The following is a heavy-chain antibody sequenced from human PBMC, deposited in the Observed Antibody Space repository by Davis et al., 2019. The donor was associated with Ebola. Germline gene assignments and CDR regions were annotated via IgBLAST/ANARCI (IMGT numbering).Heavy chain of an antibody. D-gene: IGHD6-13*01. V-gene: IGHV4-34*01. CDR1: GESFSGYY. Sequence: GSLRLSCAVYGESFSGYYWTWIRQPPGKGLEWIGEINHSGSTNYNPSLKSRLIISIDTSKNQFSLQLNSVTAADTAVYYCARGDLGGKQLVYWGQGTLVTVSS. J-gene: IGHJ4*02. CDR3: ARGDLGGKQLVY. CDR2: INHSGST.